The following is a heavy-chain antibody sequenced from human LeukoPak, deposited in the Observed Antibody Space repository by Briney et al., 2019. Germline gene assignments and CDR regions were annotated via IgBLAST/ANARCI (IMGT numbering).Heavy chain of an antibody. V-gene: IGHV1-2*06. J-gene: IGHJ5*02. Sequence: ASVKVSCKASGYTFTGHYMHWVRQAPGPGLEWMGRINPNSGGTNYAQKFQGRVTMTRDTSISTAYMELSRLRSDDTAVYYCARNVSRSGFDPWGQGTLVTVSS. CDR3: ARNVSRSGFDP. CDR1: GYTFTGHY. D-gene: IGHD2-15*01. CDR2: INPNSGGT.